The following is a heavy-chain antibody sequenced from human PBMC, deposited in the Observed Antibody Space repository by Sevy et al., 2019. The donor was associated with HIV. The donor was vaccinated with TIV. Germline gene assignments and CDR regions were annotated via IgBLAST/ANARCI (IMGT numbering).Heavy chain of an antibody. CDR1: GFTFSSYS. CDR2: ISSSSYI. V-gene: IGHV3-21*01. CDR3: ARAMSQSSSSTLDY. D-gene: IGHD6-6*01. Sequence: GGSLRLSCAASGFTFSSYSMNWVRQAPGKGLEWVSSISSSSYIYYADSVKGRFTISRDNAKNSLYLQMNSLRAEDTAVYYCARAMSQSSSSTLDYWGQGTLVTVSS. J-gene: IGHJ4*02.